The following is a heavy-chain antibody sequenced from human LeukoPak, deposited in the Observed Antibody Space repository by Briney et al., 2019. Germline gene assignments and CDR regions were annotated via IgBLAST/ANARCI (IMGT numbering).Heavy chain of an antibody. J-gene: IGHJ4*02. CDR2: TYYRSTWYN. V-gene: IGHV6-1*01. CDR1: GDSVSSNSVT. D-gene: IGHD5-18*01. CDR3: ARSGRIQLWLPLDY. Sequence: SQTLSLTCAISGDSVSSNSVTWNWIRQSPSRGLEWLGRTYYRSTWYNDYAVSVRGRITVNPDTSKNQFSLKLSSVTAADTAVYYCARSGRIQLWLPLDYWGQGTLVTVSS.